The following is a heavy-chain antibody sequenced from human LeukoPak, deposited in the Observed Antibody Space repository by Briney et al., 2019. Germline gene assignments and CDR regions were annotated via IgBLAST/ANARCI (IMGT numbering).Heavy chain of an antibody. V-gene: IGHV3-23*01. CDR3: AKGTLGYCSGGSCYSGY. D-gene: IGHD2-15*01. J-gene: IGHJ4*02. CDR2: ISAGGGST. Sequence: GGSLRLSCAASGFTFSSYVMHWVRQAPGKGLEWVSVISAGGGSTDFADSVKGRFTVSRDNSKNTLYLQMSSLRAEDTAVYYCAKGTLGYCSGGSCYSGYWGQGALVTVSS. CDR1: GFTFSSYV.